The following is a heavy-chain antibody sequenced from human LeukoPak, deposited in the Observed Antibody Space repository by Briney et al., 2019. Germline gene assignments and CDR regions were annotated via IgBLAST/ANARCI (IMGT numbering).Heavy chain of an antibody. V-gene: IGHV4-31*03. D-gene: IGHD3-10*01. CDR1: GGSISSGGYY. J-gene: IGHJ4*02. CDR2: IYYSGST. Sequence: SETLSLTCTVSGGSISSGGYYWSWIRQHPGKGLEWIGYIYYSGSTYYNPSLKSRVTISVDTSKNQFSLKLSSVTAADTAVYYCARTVSGPYYFDYWGQGTLVTVSS. CDR3: ARTVSGPYYFDY.